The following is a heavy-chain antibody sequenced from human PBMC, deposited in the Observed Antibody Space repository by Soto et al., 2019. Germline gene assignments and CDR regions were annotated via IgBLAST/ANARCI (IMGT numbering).Heavy chain of an antibody. J-gene: IGHJ4*02. Sequence: AALKVSWKSCVYAFTRYDIQWVRQDPGQSLEWVGWIYPGNGDTRYSENFQGRVAITRETSASTAYMELSSLTSEDTAVYFCAREVQSAGEDYWGQGTRVTVSA. CDR3: AREVQSAGEDY. CDR1: VYAFTRYD. D-gene: IGHD6-19*01. CDR2: IYPGNGDT. V-gene: IGHV1-3*01.